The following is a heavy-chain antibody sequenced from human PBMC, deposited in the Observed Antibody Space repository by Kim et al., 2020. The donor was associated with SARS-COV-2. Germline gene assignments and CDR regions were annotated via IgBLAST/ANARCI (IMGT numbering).Heavy chain of an antibody. CDR1: GFTVSSNY. D-gene: IGHD6-13*01. CDR3: ARDSVSSLQYYYYGMDV. CDR2: IYSGGGT. V-gene: IGHV3-66*02. J-gene: IGHJ6*02. Sequence: GGSLRLSCAASGFTVSSNYMSWVRQAPGKGLEWVSVIYSGGGTYYADSVKGRFTISSDNYKNTPYLQMNSLRAADTAVYYCARDSVSSLQYYYYGMDVWGQGTTVTVSS.